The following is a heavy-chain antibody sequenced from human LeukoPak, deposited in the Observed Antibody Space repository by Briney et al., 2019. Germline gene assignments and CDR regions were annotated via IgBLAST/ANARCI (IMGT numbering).Heavy chain of an antibody. CDR1: GGSFSGYY. CDR2: IYHSGST. J-gene: IGHJ3*02. D-gene: IGHD2-21*02. Sequence: SETLSLTCAVYGGSFSGYYWSWIRQPPGKGLEWIGEIYHSGSTNYNPSLKSRVTISVDTSKNQFSLKLSSVTAADTAVYYCARVLLGAYCGADCYRDDAFDIWGQGTMVTVSS. CDR3: ARVLLGAYCGADCYRDDAFDI. V-gene: IGHV4-34*01.